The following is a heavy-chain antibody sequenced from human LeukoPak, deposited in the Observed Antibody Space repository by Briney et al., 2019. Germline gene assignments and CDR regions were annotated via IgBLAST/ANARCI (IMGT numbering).Heavy chain of an antibody. CDR2: INPNSGGT. CDR3: ARGAQLWGREFDY. V-gene: IGHV1-2*04. J-gene: IGHJ4*02. D-gene: IGHD5-18*01. CDR1: GYTFTGYY. Sequence: EASVKVSCKASGYTFTGYYMHWVRQAPGQGLEWMGWINPNSGGTNYAQKFQGWVTMTRDTSISTAYMELSRLRSDDTAVYYCARGAQLWGREFDYWGQGTLVTVSS.